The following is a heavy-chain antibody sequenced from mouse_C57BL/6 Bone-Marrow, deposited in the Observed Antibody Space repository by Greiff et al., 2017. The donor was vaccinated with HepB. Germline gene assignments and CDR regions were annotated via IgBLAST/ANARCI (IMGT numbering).Heavy chain of an antibody. CDR2: IYPGSGST. V-gene: IGHV1-55*01. Sequence: QVQLKQPGAELVKPGASVKMSCKASGYTFTSYWITWVKQRPGQGLEWIGDIYPGSGSTNYNEKFKSKATLTVDTSSSTAYMQLSSLTSEDSAVYYCARDGYGNADYYAMDYWGQGTSVTVSS. D-gene: IGHD2-1*01. J-gene: IGHJ4*01. CDR1: GYTFTSYW. CDR3: ARDGYGNADYYAMDY.